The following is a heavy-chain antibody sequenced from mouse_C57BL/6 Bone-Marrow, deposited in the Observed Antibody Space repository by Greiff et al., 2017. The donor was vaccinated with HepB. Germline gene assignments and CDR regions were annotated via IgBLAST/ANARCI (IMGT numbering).Heavy chain of an antibody. CDR3: YYGSSYGYFDV. J-gene: IGHJ1*03. Sequence: DVHLVESGGGLVQPGGSLKLSCAASGFTFSDYYMYWVRQTPEKRLEWVAYISNGGGSTYYPDTVKGRFTISRDNAKNTLYLQMSRLKSEDTAMYYYYYGSSYGYFDVWGTGTTVTVSS. CDR1: GFTFSDYY. V-gene: IGHV5-12*01. D-gene: IGHD1-1*01. CDR2: ISNGGGST.